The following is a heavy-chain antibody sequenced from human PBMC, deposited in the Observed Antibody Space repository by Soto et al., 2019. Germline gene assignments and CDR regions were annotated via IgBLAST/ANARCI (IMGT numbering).Heavy chain of an antibody. CDR3: AKDGSYYDSPTESDC. CDR2: ISGSGGST. CDR1: GFTFSSYV. J-gene: IGHJ4*02. V-gene: IGHV3-23*01. D-gene: IGHD3-22*01. Sequence: EVQLLESGGGLVQPGGSLRLSCAASGFTFSSYVMTWVRQAPGQGLEWVSSISGSGGSTYLADSVKGRFTIPRDNSKNTVYLQMNSLRAEDTAVYYCAKDGSYYDSPTESDCWGQGTLVTVAS.